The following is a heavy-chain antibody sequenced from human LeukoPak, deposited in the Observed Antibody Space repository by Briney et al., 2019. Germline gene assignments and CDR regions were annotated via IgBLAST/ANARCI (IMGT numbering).Heavy chain of an antibody. Sequence: PGGSLRLSCAASGFTFSSYGMHWVRQAPGEGLEWVAVIWYDGSNKYYADSVKGRFTISRDNSKNTLYLQMNSLRAEDTAVYYCARFDTGLDYWGQGTLVTVSS. D-gene: IGHD2-8*02. CDR2: IWYDGSNK. CDR1: GFTFSSYG. J-gene: IGHJ4*02. CDR3: ARFDTGLDY. V-gene: IGHV3-33*01.